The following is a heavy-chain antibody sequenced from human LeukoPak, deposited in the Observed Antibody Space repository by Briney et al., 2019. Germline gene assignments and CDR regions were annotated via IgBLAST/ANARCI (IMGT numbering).Heavy chain of an antibody. CDR2: IYYSGST. V-gene: IGHV4-59*01. D-gene: IGHD2-21*01. J-gene: IGHJ4*02. Sequence: SETLSLTCTVSGGSISSYYWSWIRQPPGKGLEWIGYIYYSGSTNYNPSLKSRVTISVDTSKNRFSLKLSSVTAADTAVYYCARALGAIDDYWGQGTLVTVSS. CDR3: ARALGAIDDY. CDR1: GGSISSYY.